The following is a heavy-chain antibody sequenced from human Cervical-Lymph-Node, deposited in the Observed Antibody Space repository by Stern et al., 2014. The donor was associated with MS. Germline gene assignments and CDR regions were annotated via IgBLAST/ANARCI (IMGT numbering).Heavy chain of an antibody. J-gene: IGHJ4*02. V-gene: IGHV1-46*01. CDR2: IKPNGSVT. D-gene: IGHD3-16*01. Sequence: QVQLVQSGPEVKKPGASVMVSCKPSGYTFTNYYIHWVRQAPGQGLEWMGRIKPNGSVTASAQKFQGRLTMTRDTSTTTVYMRLITLTSEDTAMYYCTRAVGGVGREWGQGTLVVVSS. CDR1: GYTFTNYY. CDR3: TRAVGGVGRE.